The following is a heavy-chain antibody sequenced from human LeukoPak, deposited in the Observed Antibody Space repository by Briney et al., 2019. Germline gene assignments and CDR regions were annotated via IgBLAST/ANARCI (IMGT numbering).Heavy chain of an antibody. D-gene: IGHD6-19*01. J-gene: IGHJ4*02. CDR1: GGSIRSSNYH. V-gene: IGHV4-39*01. CDR2: IYYSGST. CDR3: ARSLAGPRARPSDY. Sequence: SETLSLTCTVSGGSIRSSNYHWGWIRQPPGRGLEWIGIIYYSGSTYYNPSLKSRVTISVDTSKNQISLKLNSVTAADTAVYYCARSLAGPRARPSDYWGQGILVTVSS.